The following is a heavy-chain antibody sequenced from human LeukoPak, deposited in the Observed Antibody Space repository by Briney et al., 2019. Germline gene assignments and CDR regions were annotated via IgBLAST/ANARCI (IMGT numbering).Heavy chain of an antibody. CDR3: ARDRAVYSDSRGYYPDAFDI. D-gene: IGHD3-22*01. Sequence: PGGSLRLSCAASGFTFSSYNMNWVRQAPGKGLEWVSSISSRSNYIYLADSLKGRFTISRDNAKNSLYLQMNSLRAEDTAMYYCARDRAVYSDSRGYYPDAFDIWGQGTTVTVSS. J-gene: IGHJ3*02. CDR1: GFTFSSYN. CDR2: ISSRSNYI. V-gene: IGHV3-21*01.